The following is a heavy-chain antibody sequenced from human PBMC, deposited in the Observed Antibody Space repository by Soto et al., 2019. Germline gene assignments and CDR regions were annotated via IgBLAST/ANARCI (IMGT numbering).Heavy chain of an antibody. D-gene: IGHD3-16*02. J-gene: IGHJ6*02. V-gene: IGHV4-30-2*01. CDR2: IYHSGST. Sequence: PSETLSLTCAVSGGSISSGGYSWSWIRQPPGKGLEWIGYIYHSGSTYYNPSLKSRVTISVDRSKNQLSLKLSSVTAADTAVYYCAREALGGMDVWGQGTTVTVSS. CDR3: AREALGGMDV. CDR1: GGSISSGGYS.